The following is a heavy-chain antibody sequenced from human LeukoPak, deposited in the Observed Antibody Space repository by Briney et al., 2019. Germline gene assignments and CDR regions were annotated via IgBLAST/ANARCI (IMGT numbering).Heavy chain of an antibody. CDR3: ARDAAAGINWFDP. D-gene: IGHD6-13*01. CDR1: GGSFSGYY. Sequence: SETLSLTCAVYGGSFSGYYWSWTRQPPGKGLEWIGEINHSGSTNYNPSLKSRVTISVDTSKNQFSLKLSSVTAADTAVYYCARDAAAGINWFDPWGQGTLVTVSS. J-gene: IGHJ5*02. CDR2: INHSGST. V-gene: IGHV4-34*01.